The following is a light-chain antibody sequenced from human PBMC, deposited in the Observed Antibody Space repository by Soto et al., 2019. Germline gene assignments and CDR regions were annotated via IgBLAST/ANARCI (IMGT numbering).Light chain of an antibody. CDR3: QHYNAYWT. Sequence: DIQMTQSPSTLSASIGDRVTITCRASKSISSWLDWYQQKPGKAPMLLIYKASILESGVPSRFSGSGSGTEFTLTISSLQPEDFATYFCQHYNAYWTFGQGTKVEIK. CDR1: KSISSW. V-gene: IGKV1-5*03. CDR2: KAS. J-gene: IGKJ1*01.